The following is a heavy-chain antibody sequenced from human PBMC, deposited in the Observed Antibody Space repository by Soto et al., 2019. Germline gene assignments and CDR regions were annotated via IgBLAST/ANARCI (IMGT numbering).Heavy chain of an antibody. CDR3: VGVDGYSYGYSFDY. CDR2: VYYTGCT. Sequence: QVQLQESGPGLVKPSQTLSLTCTVSGGSIRSGDYYWPWIRQPPGKGLEWIGYVYYTGCTNYNPSIKSRVTMSVDTSKNQFSLKLSSVTAADTAVYYCVGVDGYSYGYSFDYWGHGTLVTVSS. V-gene: IGHV4-30-4*01. D-gene: IGHD5-18*01. CDR1: GGSIRSGDYY. J-gene: IGHJ4*01.